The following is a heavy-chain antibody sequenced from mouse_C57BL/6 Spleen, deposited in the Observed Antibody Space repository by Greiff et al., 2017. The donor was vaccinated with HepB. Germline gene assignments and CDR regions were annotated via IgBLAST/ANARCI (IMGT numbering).Heavy chain of an antibody. CDR1: GYSITSGYD. J-gene: IGHJ1*03. CDR2: ISYSGST. Sequence: EVKVVESGPGMVKPSQSLSLPCTVTGYSITSGYDWHWIRHFPGNKLEWMGYISYSGSTNYNPSLKSRISITHDTSKNHFFLKLNSVTTEDTATYYCARELFYYYGSSYVGYFDVWGTGTTVTVSS. D-gene: IGHD1-1*01. CDR3: ARELFYYYGSSYVGYFDV. V-gene: IGHV3-1*01.